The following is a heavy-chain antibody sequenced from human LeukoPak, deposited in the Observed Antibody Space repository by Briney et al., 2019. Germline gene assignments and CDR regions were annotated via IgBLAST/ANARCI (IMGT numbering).Heavy chain of an antibody. CDR2: INPNSGGT. CDR3: ARGSRPVYNLLTGKRYFDY. Sequence: ASVKVSCKASGYTFSDYYMHWVRQAPGQGLEWMGWINPNSGGTNYVQKFQGRVTMTRDMSTSTVYMELSSLRSEDTAVYYCARGSRPVYNLLTGKRYFDYWGQGTLLTVSS. J-gene: IGHJ4*02. D-gene: IGHD3-9*01. CDR1: GYTFSDYY. V-gene: IGHV1-2*02.